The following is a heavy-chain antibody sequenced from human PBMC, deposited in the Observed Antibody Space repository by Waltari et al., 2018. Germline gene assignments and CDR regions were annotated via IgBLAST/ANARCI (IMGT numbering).Heavy chain of an antibody. CDR1: GFTFSSYE. CDR2: ISSSGSTI. D-gene: IGHD3-10*01. V-gene: IGHV3-48*03. Sequence: EVQLVESGGGLVQPGGSLRLSCAASGFTFSSYEMNWVRQAPGKGLEWVSYISSSGSTIYYADSVKGRFTISRDNAKNSLYLQMNSLRVEDTAVYYCARDPDGAMVRGAAGWFDPWGQGTLVTVSS. CDR3: ARDPDGAMVRGAAGWFDP. J-gene: IGHJ5*02.